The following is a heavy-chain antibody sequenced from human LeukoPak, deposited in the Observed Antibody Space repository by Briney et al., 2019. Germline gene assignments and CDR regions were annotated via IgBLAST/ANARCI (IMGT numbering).Heavy chain of an antibody. CDR2: INPNTGGT. Sequence: ASVKVSCKASGYTFTGYYMHWVRQAPGQGLEWMGWINPNTGGTNSAQKFRGRVTMTRDTSISTAYMELSRLRSDDTAVYYCARDGGFYSTSSLYYFDYWGQGTLVTVSS. CDR3: ARDGGFYSTSSLYYFDY. J-gene: IGHJ4*02. V-gene: IGHV1-2*02. D-gene: IGHD6-6*01. CDR1: GYTFTGYY.